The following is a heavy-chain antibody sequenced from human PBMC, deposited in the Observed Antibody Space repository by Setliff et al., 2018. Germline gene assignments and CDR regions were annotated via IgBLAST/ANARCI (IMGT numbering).Heavy chain of an antibody. Sequence: SETLSLTCTVSGDSISRYYWSWIRQPPGKGLEWIGSIYYSGSTYYNPSLKSRVTISVDTSKNQFSLKLTSVTAADTAVYYCARAKDGYDFDYFDYWGQGTPVTVSS. D-gene: IGHD5-12*01. CDR2: IYYSGST. V-gene: IGHV4-59*05. CDR3: ARAKDGYDFDYFDY. J-gene: IGHJ4*02. CDR1: GDSISRYY.